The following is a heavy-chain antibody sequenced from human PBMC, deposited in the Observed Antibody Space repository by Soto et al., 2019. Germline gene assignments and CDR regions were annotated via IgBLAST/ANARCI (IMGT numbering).Heavy chain of an antibody. CDR1: GFTFSDYY. V-gene: IGHV3-11*01. CDR3: ASGALDSYDSSGPADAFDI. Sequence: GGTLRLSCAAAGFTFSDYYMSWIRQAPGKGLEWVSYISSSGSTRYYADSVKGRFTISRDNAKNSLYLQMNSLRAEDTAVYYCASGALDSYDSSGPADAFDIWGQGTMVTVSS. J-gene: IGHJ3*02. D-gene: IGHD3-22*01. CDR2: ISSSGSTR.